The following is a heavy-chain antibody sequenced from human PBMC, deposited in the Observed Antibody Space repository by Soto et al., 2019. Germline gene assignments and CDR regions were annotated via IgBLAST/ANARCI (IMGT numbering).Heavy chain of an antibody. CDR3: AKDRGSLYTSSSPLYV. Sequence: PGGSLRLSCAASGFTFTNYAMTWVRQAPGKGLEWVSGISASGGSTYYADSVKGRFTISRDNSKNTLFLQMNSLRAEDTALYYCAKDRGSLYTSSSPLYVWGQGTLVTVAS. D-gene: IGHD6-6*01. J-gene: IGHJ4*02. CDR1: GFTFTNYA. CDR2: ISASGGST. V-gene: IGHV3-23*01.